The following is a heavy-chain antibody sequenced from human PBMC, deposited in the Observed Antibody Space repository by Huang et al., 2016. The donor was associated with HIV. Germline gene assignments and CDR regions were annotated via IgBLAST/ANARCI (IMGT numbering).Heavy chain of an antibody. CDR3: ARDPRIQSWLNFFDY. Sequence: EVQLVESGGGLVQPRGSLRLSCAASGFSISSYWMPWVRQAPGKGLGWVSRINSDGSSTSYADSVKGRFTISRDNAKNTLYLQMNSLRAEDTAVYYCARDPRIQSWLNFFDYWGQGTLVSVSS. CDR1: GFSISSYW. CDR2: INSDGSST. J-gene: IGHJ4*02. V-gene: IGHV3-74*01. D-gene: IGHD3-22*01.